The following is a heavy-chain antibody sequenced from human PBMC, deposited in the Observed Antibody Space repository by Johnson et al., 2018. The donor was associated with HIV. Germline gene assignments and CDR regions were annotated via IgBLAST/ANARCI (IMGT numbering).Heavy chain of an antibody. V-gene: IGHV3-15*01. CDR1: GFTFSNAW. CDR2: IKSKTDGGTT. J-gene: IGHJ3*02. CDR3: AKGRSGTTASIDAFDI. Sequence: EVQLVESGGGVVQPGRSLRLSCAASGFTFSNAWMSWVRQAPGKGLEWVGRIKSKTDGGTTDYTASVKGRFTISRDNSKNTLYLQMKSLRAEDTAVYYCAKGRSGTTASIDAFDIWGQGTMVTVSS. D-gene: IGHD1-7*01.